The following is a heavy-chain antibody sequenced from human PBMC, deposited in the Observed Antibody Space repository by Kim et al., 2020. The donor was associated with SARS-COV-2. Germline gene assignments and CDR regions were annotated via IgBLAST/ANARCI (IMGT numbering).Heavy chain of an antibody. CDR2: IKSKTDGGTT. CDR3: TEEVSGGWFNWFDP. Sequence: GGSLRLSCAASGFTFSNAWMSWVRQAPGKGLEWVGRIKSKTDGGTTDYAAPVKGRFTISGDDSKTTLYLQMNSLKTADTAVYYCTEEVSGGWFNWFDPWGQGTLVTVSS. CDR1: GFTFSNAW. D-gene: IGHD6-19*01. J-gene: IGHJ5*02. V-gene: IGHV3-15*01.